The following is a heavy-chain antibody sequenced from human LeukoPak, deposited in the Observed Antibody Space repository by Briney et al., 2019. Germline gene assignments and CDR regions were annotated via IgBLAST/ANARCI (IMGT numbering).Heavy chain of an antibody. J-gene: IGHJ4*02. CDR2: IGSSGSPT. CDR1: GFAFSSYN. D-gene: IGHD3-22*01. Sequence: GGSLRLSCAASGFAFSSYNMNWVRQAPGKGLEWISYIGSSGSPTHYADSVRGRFTISRDNSKNTLYLQMNSLRAEDTAVYYCPRPYYYDSSGPLDYWGQGTLVTVSS. V-gene: IGHV3-48*01. CDR3: PRPYYYDSSGPLDY.